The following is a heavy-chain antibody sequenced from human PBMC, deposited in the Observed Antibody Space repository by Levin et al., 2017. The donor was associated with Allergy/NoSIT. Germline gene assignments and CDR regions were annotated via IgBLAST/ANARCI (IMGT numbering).Heavy chain of an antibody. V-gene: IGHV3-30*18. CDR2: ISYDGSNK. J-gene: IGHJ4*02. CDR3: AKDGEYSSSSARDKPFDY. CDR1: GFTFSSYG. D-gene: IGHD6-6*01. Sequence: SCAASGFTFSSYGMHWVRQAPGKGLEWVAVISYDGSNKYYADSVKGRFTISRDNSKNTLYLQMNSLRAEDTAVYYCAKDGEYSSSSARDKPFDYWGQGTLVTVSS.